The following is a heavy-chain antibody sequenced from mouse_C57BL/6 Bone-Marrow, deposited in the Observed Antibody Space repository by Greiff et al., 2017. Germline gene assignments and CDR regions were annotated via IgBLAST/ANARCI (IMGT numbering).Heavy chain of an antibody. Sequence: QVQLQQSGPELVKPGASVKISCKASGYAFSSSWMNWVKQRPGKGLEWIGRSYPGDGDTNYNGKFKGKATLTADKSSSTAYMQLSSLTSEDSAVYFCARSIYYYGNYWGQGTTLTVSS. CDR3: ARSIYYYGNY. CDR1: GYAFSSSW. CDR2: SYPGDGDT. D-gene: IGHD1-1*01. J-gene: IGHJ2*01. V-gene: IGHV1-82*01.